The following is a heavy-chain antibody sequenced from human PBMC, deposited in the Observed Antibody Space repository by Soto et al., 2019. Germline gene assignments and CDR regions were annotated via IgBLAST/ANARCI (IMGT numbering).Heavy chain of an antibody. CDR2: ISYDGSNK. J-gene: IGHJ6*02. CDR3: AKDVLRFLEWLAFYGMDV. V-gene: IGHV3-30*18. Sequence: QVQLVETGGGVVQPGRSLRLSCAASGFTFSSYGVHWVRQAPGKGLEWVAVISYDGSNKYYADSVKGRFTISRDNSKNTVYLQMNSLRAEDTAVYYCAKDVLRFLEWLAFYGMDVWGQGTTVTVSS. CDR1: GFTFSSYG. D-gene: IGHD3-3*01.